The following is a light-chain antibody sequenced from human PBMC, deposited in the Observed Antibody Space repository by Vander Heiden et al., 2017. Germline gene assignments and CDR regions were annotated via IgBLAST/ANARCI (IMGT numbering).Light chain of an antibody. CDR1: QSITDY. V-gene: IGKV1-39*01. CDR3: QQSYSAPWT. Sequence: DIQMTQSPSSLSASVGDRVTITCRASQSITDYLNWYQQKPGKAPRLLIYAASSLQTGVPSRFSGSGSGTDFTLTISSLQTEDFATYYCQQSYSAPWTFGQGTKVEIK. CDR2: AAS. J-gene: IGKJ1*01.